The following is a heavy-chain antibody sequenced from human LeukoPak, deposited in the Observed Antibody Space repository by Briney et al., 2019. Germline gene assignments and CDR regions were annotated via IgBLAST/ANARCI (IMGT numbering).Heavy chain of an antibody. D-gene: IGHD3-22*01. J-gene: IGHJ4*02. CDR2: IYYSGST. CDR1: GGSISSYY. V-gene: IGHV4-59*01. CDR3: AREGGDDSYYYDSSGYYSKWYFDY. Sequence: PSETLSLTCTVSGGSISSYYWSWIRQPPGKGLEWIGYIYYSGSTNYNPSLKSRVTISVDTSKNQFSLKLSSVTAADTAVYYCAREGGDDSYYYDSSGYYSKWYFDYWGQGTLVTVSS.